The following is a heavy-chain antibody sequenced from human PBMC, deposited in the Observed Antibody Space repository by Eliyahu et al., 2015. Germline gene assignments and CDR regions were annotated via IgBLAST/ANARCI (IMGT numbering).Heavy chain of an antibody. CDR2: IYSGGST. J-gene: IGHJ6*03. D-gene: IGHD5-12*01. V-gene: IGHV3-53*04. Sequence: SNYMSWVRQAPGKGLEWVSVIYSGGSTYYADSVKGRFTISRHNSKNTLYLQMNSLRAEDTAVYYCARDGSGYDPGVSGYYMDVWGKGTTVTVSS. CDR1: SNY. CDR3: ARDGSGYDPGVSGYYMDV.